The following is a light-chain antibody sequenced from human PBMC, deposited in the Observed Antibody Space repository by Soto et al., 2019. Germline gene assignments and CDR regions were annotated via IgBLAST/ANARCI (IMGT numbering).Light chain of an antibody. V-gene: IGKV3D-15*01. Sequence: IQMTQSPATLSVSPGERATLACRASQTIYSNVAWYQQRPGQPPRLLIYRASARATGIPARFSGSGSGTEFTLTIGSLQSEDSAGYYCQQYQNLWTFGQGTKVEIK. CDR3: QQYQNLWT. J-gene: IGKJ1*01. CDR2: RAS. CDR1: QTIYSN.